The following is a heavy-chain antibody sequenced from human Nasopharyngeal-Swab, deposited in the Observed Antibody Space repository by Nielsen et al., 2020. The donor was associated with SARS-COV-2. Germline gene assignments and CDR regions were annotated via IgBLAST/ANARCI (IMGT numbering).Heavy chain of an antibody. CDR3: VRDQAMARPNWFDP. CDR1: GYTFTRYA. D-gene: IGHD5-18*01. Sequence: ASVKVSCKASGYTFTRYAINWLRQAPGQGPEWMGWIATPTGHPTYAQGFTGRFVFSLDTSVATAYLHINSLKTEDTAICYCVRDQAMARPNWFDPWGQGTLVTVSS. V-gene: IGHV7-4-1*02. J-gene: IGHJ5*02. CDR2: IATPTGHP.